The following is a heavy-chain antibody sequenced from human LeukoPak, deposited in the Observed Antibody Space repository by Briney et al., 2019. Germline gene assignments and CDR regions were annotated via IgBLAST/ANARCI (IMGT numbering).Heavy chain of an antibody. J-gene: IGHJ4*02. D-gene: IGHD3-10*01. CDR3: ARGSYYYGSGSPPGY. Sequence: ASVKVSCKAYGYTFTGYYMHWVRQAPGQGLEWMGPINPNSGGTNYAQKFQGRVTMTRDTSIRTAYMELSRLRSDDTAVYYCARGSYYYGSGSPPGYWGQGTLVTVS. CDR1: GYTFTGYY. CDR2: INPNSGGT. V-gene: IGHV1-2*06.